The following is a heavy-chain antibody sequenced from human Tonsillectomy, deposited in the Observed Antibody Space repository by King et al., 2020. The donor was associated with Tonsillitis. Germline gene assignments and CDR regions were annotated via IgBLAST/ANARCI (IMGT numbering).Heavy chain of an antibody. J-gene: IGHJ4*02. D-gene: IGHD6-13*01. V-gene: IGHV1-2*02. CDR1: GYTFTGYY. Sequence: VQLVESGAEVKKPGASVKVSCKASGYTFTGYYLHWVRQAPGQGLEWMGLINPNSGDTDNELKFQGRVTMTRDTSISTAYMELSSLKSDDTAVYYGARAWILPGIDWGQGTLVTVSS. CDR3: ARAWILPGID. CDR2: INPNSGDT.